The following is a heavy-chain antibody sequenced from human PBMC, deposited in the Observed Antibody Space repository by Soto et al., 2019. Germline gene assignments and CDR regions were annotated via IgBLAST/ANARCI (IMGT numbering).Heavy chain of an antibody. CDR3: ARGDMVVVRSAMQDDYYYYGMDV. CDR2: ISYDGSNK. J-gene: IGHJ6*02. V-gene: IGHV3-30-3*01. Sequence: QVQLVESGGGVVQPGRSLRLSCAASGFTFSSYAMHWVRQAPGKGLEWVAVISYDGSNKYYADSVKGRFTISIDNSKNKLQLQMNRLRAEDTAVYYGARGDMVVVRSAMQDDYYYYGMDVWGQGTTVTVSS. D-gene: IGHD2-2*01. CDR1: GFTFSSYA.